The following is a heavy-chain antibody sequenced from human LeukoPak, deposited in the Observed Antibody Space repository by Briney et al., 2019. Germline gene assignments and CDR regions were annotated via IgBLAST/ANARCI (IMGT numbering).Heavy chain of an antibody. CDR1: GGTFSSYA. CDR3: ARSGEIAAAADVGWFDH. CDR2: IIPIFGTA. V-gene: IGHV1-69*13. Sequence: SVKVSCKASGGTFSSYAISWVRQAPGQGLEWMGGIIPIFGTANYAQKFQGRVTITADESTSTAYMELSSLRSEDMAVYYCARSGEIAAAADVGWFDHWGQGTLVTVSS. J-gene: IGHJ5*02. D-gene: IGHD6-13*01.